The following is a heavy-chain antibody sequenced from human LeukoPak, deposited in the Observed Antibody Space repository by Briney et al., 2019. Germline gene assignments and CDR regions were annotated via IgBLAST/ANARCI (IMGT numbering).Heavy chain of an antibody. CDR2: IYSGGST. J-gene: IGHJ4*02. CDR1: GFTVSSNY. Sequence: GGSLRLSCAASGFTVSSNYMSWVRQAPGKGLEWVSVIYSGGSTYYADSVKGRFTISRDNSKNTLYLQMNSLRAEDTAVYYCARTTVTFLLDYWGQGTLVTVSS. D-gene: IGHD4-17*01. V-gene: IGHV3-53*01. CDR3: ARTTVTFLLDY.